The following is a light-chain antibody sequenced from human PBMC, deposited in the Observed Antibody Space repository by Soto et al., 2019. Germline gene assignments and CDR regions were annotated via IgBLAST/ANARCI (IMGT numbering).Light chain of an antibody. V-gene: IGLV2-14*01. CDR2: EVA. CDR1: NSDIGFYNY. CDR3: SSYTSSSPLYV. Sequence: QSALTQPASVSGSPGQSITISCTGTNSDIGFYNYVSWYQQHPGEAPTLIIYEVAKRPSGVSSRFSGSKSGNTASLTISGLQAEDEADYHCSSYTSSSPLYVFGTGTKVTVL. J-gene: IGLJ1*01.